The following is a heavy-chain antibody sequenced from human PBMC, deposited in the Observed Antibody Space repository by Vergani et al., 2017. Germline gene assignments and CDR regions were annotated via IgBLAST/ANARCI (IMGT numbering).Heavy chain of an antibody. J-gene: IGHJ6*03. CDR1: GDSVSSNSAA. CDR2: TYYRSKWYY. D-gene: IGHD3-22*01. Sequence: QVQLQQSGPGLVKPSQTLSLTCAISGDSVSSNSAAWNWFRKSPSRGLEWLGRTYYRSKWYYDYAVSVKSRIIISPDTSKNQFSLQLNSVTPEDTAVYYCARAGYYDSSGYYYDYYYYMDVWGKGTTVTVSS. V-gene: IGHV6-1*01. CDR3: ARAGYYDSSGYYYDYYYYMDV.